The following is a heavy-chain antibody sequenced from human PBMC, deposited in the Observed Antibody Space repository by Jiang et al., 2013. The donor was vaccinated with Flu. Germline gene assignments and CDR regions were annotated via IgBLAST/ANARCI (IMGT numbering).Heavy chain of an antibody. D-gene: IGHD6-13*01. V-gene: IGHV3-23*01. J-gene: IGHJ4*02. Sequence: VQLLESGGGLVQPGGSLRLSCTASGFTFNAYAMRWVRQAPGKGLEWVSAIGESGDITYYADSVRGRLTISRDNSKNTLYLQMNSLRAEDTAVYYCARRSAGPRGHFDCWGQGTLVTVSS. CDR1: GFTFNAYA. CDR3: ARRSAGPRGHFDC. CDR2: IGESGDIT.